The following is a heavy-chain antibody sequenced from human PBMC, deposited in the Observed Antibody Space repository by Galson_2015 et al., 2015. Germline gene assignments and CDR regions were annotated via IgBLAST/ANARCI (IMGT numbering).Heavy chain of an antibody. V-gene: IGHV5-51*01. Sequence: QSGAEVTKPGESLTISCTASGYRFTHYWIGWVRQVPGKGLEWMGIILPSDSDTRYSPSFQGQVTISADKSISTAYLQWSSLKASDTAMYYCARPMPSYYYGSGSYSFDYGMDVWGQGTTVTVSS. D-gene: IGHD3-10*01. J-gene: IGHJ6*02. CDR3: ARPMPSYYYGSGSYSFDYGMDV. CDR2: ILPSDSDT. CDR1: GYRFTHYW.